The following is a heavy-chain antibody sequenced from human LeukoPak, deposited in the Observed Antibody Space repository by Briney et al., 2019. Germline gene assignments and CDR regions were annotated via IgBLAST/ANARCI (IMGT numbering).Heavy chain of an antibody. CDR1: GGSISGYS. V-gene: IGHV4-59*01. D-gene: IGHD5-18*01. J-gene: IGHJ4*02. Sequence: SETLSLTCDVSGGSISGYSWSWIRQPPGKGLEWIGFISNSGSTNYNPSLKSRVTMSVDMSKNRFFLNLSSVTTADTALYYCARGGYSYDYLGQGTLVTVSS. CDR2: ISNSGST. CDR3: ARGGYSYDY.